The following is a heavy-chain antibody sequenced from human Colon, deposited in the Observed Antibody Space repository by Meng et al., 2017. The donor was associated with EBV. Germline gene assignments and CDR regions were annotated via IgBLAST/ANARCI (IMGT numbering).Heavy chain of an antibody. CDR2: INHVGST. CDR1: GGSFSDSY. J-gene: IGHJ4*02. CDR3: ASSDCSGGTCYLDC. Sequence: QVQLQQWGAGLLKPSETLSLTCTVYGGSFSDSYWTWIRQRSGKGLEWIGEINHVGSTTYNPSLKSRVTISVDTSKNQFSLKLSSVTAADAAVYYCASSDCSGGTCYLDCWGQGTLVTVSS. D-gene: IGHD2-15*01. V-gene: IGHV4-34*01.